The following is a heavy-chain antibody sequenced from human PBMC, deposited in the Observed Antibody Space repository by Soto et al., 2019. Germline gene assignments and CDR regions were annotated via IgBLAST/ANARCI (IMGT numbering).Heavy chain of an antibody. Sequence: PWATLSLTCTASGGSISSYYWSWIRQPPGKGLEWIGYIYYSGSTNYNPSLKSRVTISVDTSKNQFSLKLSSVTAADTAVYYCARYHDSSGYYPSFDYWGQGTLVTVSS. J-gene: IGHJ4*02. D-gene: IGHD3-22*01. CDR2: IYYSGST. V-gene: IGHV4-59*01. CDR3: ARYHDSSGYYPSFDY. CDR1: GGSISSYY.